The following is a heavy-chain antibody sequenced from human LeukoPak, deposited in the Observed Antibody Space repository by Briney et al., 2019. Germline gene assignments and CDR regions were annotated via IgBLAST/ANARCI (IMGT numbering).Heavy chain of an antibody. CDR1: GYTFTTYY. V-gene: IGHV1-46*01. CDR3: ARVGSAAATADY. Sequence: ASVKVSCKASGYTFTTYYMHWMRQAPGQGPEWMGIINPRGGSTDYSQKFQGRITMTSDTSTSTVYMELSSLRSDDTGVYFCARVGSAAATADYWGQGTLVTVSS. CDR2: INPRGGST. D-gene: IGHD6-25*01. J-gene: IGHJ4*02.